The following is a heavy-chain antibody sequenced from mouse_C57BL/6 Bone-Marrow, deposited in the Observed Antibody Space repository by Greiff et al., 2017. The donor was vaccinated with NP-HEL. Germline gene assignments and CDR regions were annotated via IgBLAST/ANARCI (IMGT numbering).Heavy chain of an antibody. CDR1: GYTFTDYA. Sequence: QVQLQQSGPELVRPGVSVKISCKGSGYTFTDYAMHWVKQSPAKSLEWIGVISTYYGDASYNQKFKDKATITVDKSSSTAYMELARLTSEDSAVYYCAIDYYGTRYYWGQGTTLTVAS. CDR3: AIDYYGTRYY. J-gene: IGHJ2*01. D-gene: IGHD1-1*01. V-gene: IGHV1-67*01. CDR2: ISTYYGDA.